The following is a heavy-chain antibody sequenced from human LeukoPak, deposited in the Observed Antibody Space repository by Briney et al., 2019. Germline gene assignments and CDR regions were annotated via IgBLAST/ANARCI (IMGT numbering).Heavy chain of an antibody. CDR3: ARGRFSSGYYHPFDF. Sequence: GGSLRLSCAASGFTVSSDYMSWVRQAPGKGLEFVSVIYSGGTTLYADSVKGRFTISRDNSKSTLFLQMSNLRAEDTAIYYCARGRFSSGYYHPFDFWGQGTLVTVSS. J-gene: IGHJ4*02. CDR2: IYSGGTT. V-gene: IGHV3-66*01. D-gene: IGHD3-22*01. CDR1: GFTVSSDY.